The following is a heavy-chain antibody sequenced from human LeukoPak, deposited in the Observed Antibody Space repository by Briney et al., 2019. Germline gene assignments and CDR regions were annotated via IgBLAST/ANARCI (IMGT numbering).Heavy chain of an antibody. Sequence: GASVKVSCKASGGTFSSYTISCVRQAPGQGLEWMGGIIPILVIANYAQKFQGKVTITADKSTSTAYMELSSLRSEDAAVYYCAMTIFGVVIIAGWFDPWGQGTLVTVSS. J-gene: IGHJ5*02. CDR3: AMTIFGVVIIAGWFDP. CDR1: GGTFSSYT. V-gene: IGHV1-69*10. CDR2: IIPILVIA. D-gene: IGHD3-3*01.